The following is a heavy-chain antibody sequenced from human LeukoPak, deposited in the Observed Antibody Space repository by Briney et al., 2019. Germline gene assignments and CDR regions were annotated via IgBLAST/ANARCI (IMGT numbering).Heavy chain of an antibody. CDR1: GGSFSGYY. CDR2: INHSGSA. V-gene: IGHV4-34*01. CDR3: ARIRCSGGSCYEDY. D-gene: IGHD2-15*01. Sequence: SETLSLTCAVYGGSFSGYYWSWIRQPPGKGLEWIGEINHSGSANYNPSLKSRVTISVDTSKNQFSLKLSSVTAADTAVYYCARIRCSGGSCYEDYWGQGTLVTVSS. J-gene: IGHJ4*02.